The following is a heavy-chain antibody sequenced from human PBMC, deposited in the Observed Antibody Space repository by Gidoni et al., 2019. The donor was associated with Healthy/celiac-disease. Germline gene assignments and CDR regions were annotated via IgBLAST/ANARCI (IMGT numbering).Heavy chain of an antibody. CDR3: ARGRHYYDSSGSWYFDL. V-gene: IGHV3-7*01. J-gene: IGHJ2*01. Sequence: EVQLVESGGGLVQPGGSLRLSCAASGFPFSSYWMSWVRQAPGKGLEWVANIKQDGSEKYYVDSVKGRFTISRDNAKNSLYLQMNSLRAEDTAVYYCARGRHYYDSSGSWYFDLWGRGTLVTVSS. CDR2: IKQDGSEK. D-gene: IGHD3-22*01. CDR1: GFPFSSYW.